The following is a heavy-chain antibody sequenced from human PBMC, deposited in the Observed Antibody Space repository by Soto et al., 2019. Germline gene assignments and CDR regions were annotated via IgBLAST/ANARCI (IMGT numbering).Heavy chain of an antibody. D-gene: IGHD6-13*01. CDR2: INAGNGNT. Sequence: QVQLVQSGAEVKKPGASVKVSCKASGYTFTSYAVHWVRQAPGQRLEWMGWINAGNGNTKYSQKFQGRVTITRDTSASTAYMELSSLRSEDTAVYYCARSSSWYVFDYWGQGTLVTVSS. J-gene: IGHJ4*02. CDR3: ARSSSWYVFDY. CDR1: GYTFTSYA. V-gene: IGHV1-3*01.